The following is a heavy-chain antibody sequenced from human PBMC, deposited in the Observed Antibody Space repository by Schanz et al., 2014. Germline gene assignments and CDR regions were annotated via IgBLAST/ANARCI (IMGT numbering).Heavy chain of an antibody. Sequence: QVQLVQSGADVKKPGASVKVSCKASGYTLTAYYMHWVRQAPGQGLEWMGWINPDSGGTNYAQKFMGGVTMTREMSVNAAEMQLRRLRSDDSAVYYCASDFWSGYSHYYYGLDVWGQGTTVTVSS. CDR3: ASDFWSGYSHYYYGLDV. CDR1: GYTLTAYY. D-gene: IGHD3-3*01. J-gene: IGHJ6*02. CDR2: INPDSGGT. V-gene: IGHV1-2*02.